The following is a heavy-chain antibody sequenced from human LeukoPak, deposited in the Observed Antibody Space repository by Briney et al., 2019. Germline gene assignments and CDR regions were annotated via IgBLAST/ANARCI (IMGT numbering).Heavy chain of an antibody. V-gene: IGHV4-39*07. Sequence: PSETLSLTCTVSGGSISSSHYWGWIRQPPGKGLEWIGNFYYSGSTDYNPSLKSRVTMSVDTSKNQFSLKLSSVTAADTAVYYCARVNAAAATGYYYYYMDVWGKGTTVTISS. D-gene: IGHD2-2*01. J-gene: IGHJ6*03. CDR3: ARVNAAAATGYYYYYMDV. CDR2: FYYSGST. CDR1: GGSISSSHY.